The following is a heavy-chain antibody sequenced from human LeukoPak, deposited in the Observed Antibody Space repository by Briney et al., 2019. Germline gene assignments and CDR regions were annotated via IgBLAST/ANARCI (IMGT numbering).Heavy chain of an antibody. V-gene: IGHV4-59*02. CDR2: IFYTGST. J-gene: IGHJ4*02. Sequence: SETLSLTCTVSGGSVSSYYWSWIRQPPGKGLEWIGYIFYTGSTKSNPSLNSRVTISIDTSKNQFSLRLSSVTAADTAVYYCARGGGSGYYPGDYWGQGTLVTVSS. CDR3: ARGGGSGYYPGDY. D-gene: IGHD3-22*01. CDR1: GGSVSSYY.